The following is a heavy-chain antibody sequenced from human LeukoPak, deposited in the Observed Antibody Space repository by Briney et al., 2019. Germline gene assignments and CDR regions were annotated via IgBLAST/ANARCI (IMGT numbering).Heavy chain of an antibody. CDR2: INPNNGAT. D-gene: IGHD1-1*01. Sequence: ASVRVSCKASGYTFSGYYIHWVRQAPGQGLEWMGWINPNNGATNYAQKFQGGVTMTRDTSITAFYMEVSSLTSDDTAVFYWARYNWNHVVSALDSWGQGTLVTVSS. CDR3: ARYNWNHVVSALDS. CDR1: GYTFSGYY. J-gene: IGHJ4*02. V-gene: IGHV1-2*02.